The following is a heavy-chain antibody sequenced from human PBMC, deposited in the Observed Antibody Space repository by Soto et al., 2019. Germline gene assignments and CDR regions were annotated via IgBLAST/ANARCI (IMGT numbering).Heavy chain of an antibody. CDR2: ISTHDGNT. V-gene: IGHV1-18*01. CDR3: AGAIFGVVFYGMDV. Sequence: ASAKVSCKASGYTFINYGISWVRQAPGQGLEWMGWISTHDGNTNYGQKFQGRVMMTSDTSTTTVSMELRSLRSDDTAVYYCAGAIFGVVFYGMDVWGQGTTVTVSS. J-gene: IGHJ6*02. D-gene: IGHD3-3*01. CDR1: GYTFINYG.